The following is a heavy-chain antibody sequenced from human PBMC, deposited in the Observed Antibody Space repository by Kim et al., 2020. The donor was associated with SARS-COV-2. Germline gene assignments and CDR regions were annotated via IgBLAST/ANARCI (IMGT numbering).Heavy chain of an antibody. CDR2: IYPGDSNT. D-gene: IGHD3-9*01. Sequence: GESLKISCKASGYSFTSYWIGWVRQMPGKGLEWMGIIYPGDSNTRFSPSFQGQVTISADKSISTAYLQWNSLKASDTAIYYCARGETRYYWGQGTPVTVS. J-gene: IGHJ4*02. CDR3: ARGETRYY. CDR1: GYSFTSYW. V-gene: IGHV5-51*01.